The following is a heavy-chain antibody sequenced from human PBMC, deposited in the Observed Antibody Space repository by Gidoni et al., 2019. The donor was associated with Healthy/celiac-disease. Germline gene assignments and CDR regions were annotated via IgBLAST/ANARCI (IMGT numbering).Heavy chain of an antibody. CDR2: INPNSGGT. J-gene: IGHJ4*02. CDR1: GYTFTGYY. D-gene: IGHD4-17*01. CDR3: ARLGFDGDYPPYYFDY. Sequence: QVQLVQSGAEVKKPGASVQVSCKASGYTFTGYYMHWVRQAPGQGLEWMGWINPNSGGTNYAQKFQGRVTMTRDTSISTAYMELSRLRSDDTAVYYCARLGFDGDYPPYYFDYWGQGTLVTVSS. V-gene: IGHV1-2*02.